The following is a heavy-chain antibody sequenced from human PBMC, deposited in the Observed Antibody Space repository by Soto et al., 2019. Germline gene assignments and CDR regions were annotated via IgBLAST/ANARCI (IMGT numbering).Heavy chain of an antibody. CDR3: AGRRAGDYYFDY. Sequence: SETLSLTCTVSGGSVSSSSYYWGWIRQPPGKGLEWIGAIYYTGSTSYSPSLKRRVTISVDTSKTQFSLNLSSVTATDTAVYYCAGRRAGDYYFDYWGQGTLVTVSS. J-gene: IGHJ4*02. V-gene: IGHV4-39*01. D-gene: IGHD1-26*01. CDR2: IYYTGST. CDR1: GGSVSSSSYY.